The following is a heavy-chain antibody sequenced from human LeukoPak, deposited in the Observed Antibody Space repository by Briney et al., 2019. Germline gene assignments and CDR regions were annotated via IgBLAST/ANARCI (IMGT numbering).Heavy chain of an antibody. CDR1: GFTFSSYA. Sequence: GGSLRLSCAASGFTFSSYAMSWVRQAPGKGLEWVAVISYDGSNKYYADSVKGRFTISRDNSKNTLYLQMNSLRAEDTAVYYCAKVGGYSYGLDYWGQGTLVTVSS. V-gene: IGHV3-30*18. D-gene: IGHD5-18*01. CDR3: AKVGGYSYGLDY. J-gene: IGHJ4*02. CDR2: ISYDGSNK.